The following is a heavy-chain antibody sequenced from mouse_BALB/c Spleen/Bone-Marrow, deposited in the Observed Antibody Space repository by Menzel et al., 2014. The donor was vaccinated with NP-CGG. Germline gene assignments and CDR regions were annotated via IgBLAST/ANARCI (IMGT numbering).Heavy chain of an antibody. V-gene: IGHV1-18*01. CDR1: GYTFTDYT. CDR3: ARGRWYY. J-gene: IGHJ2*01. D-gene: IGHD2-3*01. Sequence: EVKLVDSGPELVKPGASVKISCKASGYTFTDYTIHWVKQSQGKSLEWIGRVNPNIGGSNNNQKFKDKAALTVDKSSSTAYMELRSLTSDDSAVYYCARGRWYYWGQGTTLTVSS. CDR2: VNPNIGGS.